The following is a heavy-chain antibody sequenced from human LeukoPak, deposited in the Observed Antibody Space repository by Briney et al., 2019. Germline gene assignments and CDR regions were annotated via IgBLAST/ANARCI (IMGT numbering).Heavy chain of an antibody. D-gene: IGHD2-15*01. CDR1: GGSISSSSYY. CDR2: IYYSGST. J-gene: IGHJ6*02. CDR3: ARLGGVRYCSGGSCYSNYYGMDV. Sequence: PSETLSRTCTVSGGSISSSSYYWGWIRQPPGKGLEWIGSIYYSGSTYYNPSLKSRVTISVDTSKNQFSLKLSSVTAADTAVYYCARLGGVRYCSGGSCYSNYYGMDVWGQGTTVTVSS. V-gene: IGHV4-39*01.